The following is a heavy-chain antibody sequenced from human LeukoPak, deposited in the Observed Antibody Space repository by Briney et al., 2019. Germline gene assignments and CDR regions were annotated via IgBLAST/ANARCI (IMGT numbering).Heavy chain of an antibody. D-gene: IGHD2-21*02. CDR2: THYSGGT. V-gene: IGHV4-59*01. Sequence: ETLSLTCTVSGGSISSYYWSWLRQTPGKGLEYIGYTHYSGGTNYNPSLKSRVTISLDTSGNQFSLKLSSVTAADTAVYYCASGYCGGACQLGGVDMWGQGTMVTVSS. CDR3: ASGYCGGACQLGGVDM. CDR1: GGSISSYY. J-gene: IGHJ3*02.